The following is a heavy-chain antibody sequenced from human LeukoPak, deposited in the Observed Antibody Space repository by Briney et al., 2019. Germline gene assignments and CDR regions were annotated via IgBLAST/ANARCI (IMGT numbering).Heavy chain of an antibody. D-gene: IGHD4-17*01. J-gene: IGHJ2*01. Sequence: GGALILSCAASGFTFSSYAMSWVRQAPGKGLEWVSAISGSGGSTYYADSVKGRFTISRDNSKNTLYLQMNSLRAEDTAVYYCAKDFVQDYGDYSPYWYFDLWGRGTLVTVSS. CDR1: GFTFSSYA. CDR3: AKDFVQDYGDYSPYWYFDL. CDR2: ISGSGGST. V-gene: IGHV3-23*01.